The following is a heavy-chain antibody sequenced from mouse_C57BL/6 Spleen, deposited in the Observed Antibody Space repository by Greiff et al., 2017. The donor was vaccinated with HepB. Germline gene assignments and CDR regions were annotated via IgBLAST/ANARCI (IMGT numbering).Heavy chain of an antibody. J-gene: IGHJ2*01. V-gene: IGHV1-64*01. CDR3: ARSLFITTVLAFYYFAY. Sequence: QVQLQQPGAELVKPGASVKLSCKASGYTFTSYWMHWVKQRPGQGLEWIGMIHPNSGSTNYNEKFKSKATLTVDKSSSTASMQLSSLTSEDSAVSYCARSLFITTVLAFYYFAYWGQGTTLTVSS. CDR2: IHPNSGST. CDR1: GYTFTSYW. D-gene: IGHD1-1*01.